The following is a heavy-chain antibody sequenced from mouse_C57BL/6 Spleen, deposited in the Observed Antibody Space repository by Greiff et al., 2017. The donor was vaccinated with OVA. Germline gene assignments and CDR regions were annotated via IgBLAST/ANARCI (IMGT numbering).Heavy chain of an antibody. CDR2: INPSSGYP. CDR3: SRSTTMITTFYYYAMDY. V-gene: IGHV1-7*01. CDR1: GYTFTSYW. Sequence: QVQLQQSGAELATPGASVKLSCKASGYTFTSYWLPWVKQRPGQGLEWIGYINPSSGYPKYNQKFKDKATLTAAKSSSTAYMQLSSLTYEDSAVYYCSRSTTMITTFYYYAMDYWGQGTSVTVSS. J-gene: IGHJ4*01. D-gene: IGHD2-4*01.